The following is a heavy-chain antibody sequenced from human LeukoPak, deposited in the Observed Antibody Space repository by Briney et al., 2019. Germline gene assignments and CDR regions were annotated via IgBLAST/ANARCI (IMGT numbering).Heavy chain of an antibody. CDR3: ATAESGWSYYFDY. D-gene: IGHD6-19*01. Sequence: VASVKVSCKVSGYTLTELSMHWVRQAPGKGLEWMGGFDPEDGETIYAQKFQGRVTMTEDTSTDTAYMELSSLRSEDTAVYYCATAESGWSYYFDYWGQGTLVPVSS. V-gene: IGHV1-24*01. J-gene: IGHJ4*02. CDR2: FDPEDGET. CDR1: GYTLTELS.